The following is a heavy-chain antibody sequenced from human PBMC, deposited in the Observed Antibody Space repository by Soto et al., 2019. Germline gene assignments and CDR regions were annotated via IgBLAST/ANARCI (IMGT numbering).Heavy chain of an antibody. V-gene: IGHV3-74*01. Sequence: GGSLRLSCAASGFTFSSYWMHWVRQAPGKGLVWLSRINSDGSSTSYADSVKGRFTISRDNAKNTLYLQMNSLRAEDTAVYYCARDQIQGGGYYDFWSGYSDYYGMDVWGQGTMVTVSS. J-gene: IGHJ6*02. CDR3: ARDQIQGGGYYDFWSGYSDYYGMDV. CDR2: INSDGSST. CDR1: GFTFSSYW. D-gene: IGHD3-3*01.